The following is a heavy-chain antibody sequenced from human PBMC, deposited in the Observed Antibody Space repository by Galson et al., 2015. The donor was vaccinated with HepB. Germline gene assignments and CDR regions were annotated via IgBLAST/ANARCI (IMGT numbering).Heavy chain of an antibody. CDR1: GYTFTNYG. J-gene: IGHJ3*02. V-gene: IGHV1-18*04. CDR3: ARERSGTYGASPFDI. Sequence: VSCRTSGYTFTNYGVSWVRQAPGQGLAWMGWISTDNGNTNFAQRLQGRVTLTIDKSTSTVYMELRSLRSDDTAVYYCARERSGTYGASPFDIWGQGTMVTISS. CDR2: ISTDNGNT. D-gene: IGHD1-26*01.